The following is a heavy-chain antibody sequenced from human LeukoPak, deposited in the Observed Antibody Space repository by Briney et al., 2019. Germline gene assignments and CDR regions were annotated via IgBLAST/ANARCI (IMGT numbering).Heavy chain of an antibody. J-gene: IGHJ3*02. Sequence: SETLSLTCTVSGGSISSYYWSWIRQPPGKGLEWIGYIYYSGSTNYNPSLKRRVTISVDPSTNQISLKLSSVTAADTAVYYCARGEGYCSSTSCYADAFDIWGQGTMVTVSS. CDR3: ARGEGYCSSTSCYADAFDI. D-gene: IGHD2-2*01. CDR2: IYYSGST. CDR1: GGSISSYY. V-gene: IGHV4-59*01.